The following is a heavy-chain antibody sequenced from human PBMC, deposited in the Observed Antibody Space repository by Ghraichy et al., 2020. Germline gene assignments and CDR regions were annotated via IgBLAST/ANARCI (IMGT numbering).Heavy chain of an antibody. D-gene: IGHD3-22*01. V-gene: IGHV6-1*01. CDR1: GDSVSSNSAA. CDR2: TYYRSKWYN. J-gene: IGHJ6*02. CDR3: ARDHGYQLSTRYYYDSSGYWVYYYGMDV. Sequence: SETLSLTCAISGDSVSSNSAAWNWIRQSPSRGLEWLGRTYYRSKWYNDYAVSVKSRITINPDTSKNQFSLQLNSVTPEDTAVYYCARDHGYQLSTRYYYDSSGYWVYYYGMDVWGQGTTVTVSS.